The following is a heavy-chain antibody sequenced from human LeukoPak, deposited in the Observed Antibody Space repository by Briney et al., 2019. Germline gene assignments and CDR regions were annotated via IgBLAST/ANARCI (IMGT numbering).Heavy chain of an antibody. CDR2: IIPIFGTA. CDR1: GGTFSSYA. CDR3: ARDRVMDTAMVTHYYGMDV. D-gene: IGHD5-18*01. Sequence: SVKVSCKASGGTFSSYAISWVRQAPGQGLEWMGGIIPIFGTANYAQKFQGRVTITADESTSTAYMELSSLRSEDTAVYYCARDRVMDTAMVTHYYGMDVWGQGTTVTVSS. V-gene: IGHV1-69*13. J-gene: IGHJ6*02.